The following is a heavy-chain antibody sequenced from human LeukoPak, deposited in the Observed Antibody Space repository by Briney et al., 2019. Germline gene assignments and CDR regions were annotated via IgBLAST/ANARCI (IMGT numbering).Heavy chain of an antibody. CDR3: ARDSAGTLDP. V-gene: IGHV4-38-2*02. J-gene: IGHJ5*02. Sequence: AETLSLTCTVSGYSINTRYYWGGIRQAPGRGLECIGNIHHSGSTNYTPSLKSRVTISVDTTKNQFSLELSSVTAADTAVYYCARDSAGTLDPWGQGTLVTVSS. CDR2: IHHSGST. CDR1: GYSINTRYY.